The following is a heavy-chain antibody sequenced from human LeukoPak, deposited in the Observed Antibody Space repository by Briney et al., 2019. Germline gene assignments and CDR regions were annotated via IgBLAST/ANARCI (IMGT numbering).Heavy chain of an antibody. CDR3: GTRSGSYYIWRAFDI. D-gene: IGHD1-26*01. J-gene: IGHJ3*02. CDR2: FDPEDGET. Sequence: GASAKVSCKVSGYTLTELSMHWVRQAPGKGLEWMGGFDPEDGETIYAQKFQGRVTMTEDTSTDTAYMELSSLRSEDTAVYYCGTRSGSYYIWRAFDIWGQGTMVTVSS. V-gene: IGHV1-24*01. CDR1: GYTLTELS.